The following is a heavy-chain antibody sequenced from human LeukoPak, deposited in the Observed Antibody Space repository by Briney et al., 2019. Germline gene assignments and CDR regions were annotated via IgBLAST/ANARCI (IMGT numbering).Heavy chain of an antibody. V-gene: IGHV3-11*03. Sequence: PGGSLRLSSAASGFTFSDYYMSWIRQAPGKGLEWVSYISSSSSYTNYADSVKGRFTISRDNAKNSLYLQMNSLRAEDTAVYYCARKGGDGSSYRHFDLWGRGTLVTVSS. CDR1: GFTFSDYY. D-gene: IGHD5-24*01. J-gene: IGHJ2*01. CDR3: ARKGGDGSSYRHFDL. CDR2: ISSSSSYT.